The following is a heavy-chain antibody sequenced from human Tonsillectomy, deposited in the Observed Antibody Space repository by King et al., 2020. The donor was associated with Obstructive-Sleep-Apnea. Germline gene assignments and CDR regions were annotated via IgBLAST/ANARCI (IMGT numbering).Heavy chain of an antibody. CDR2: IFYRSKWVC. CDR3: ARVLYDTSWSTFDI. V-gene: IGHV6-1*01. CDR1: GDSVSSKSVA. J-gene: IGHJ3*02. Sequence: VKLQQSGPGLVKPSQTLSLTCAISGDSVSSKSVAWNWIRQSPSRGLELLGRIFYRSKWVCDFSVSVKSRITINPDTFRNQFSLQLNSVTPEDTAVYSCARVLYDTSWSTFDIWGQGTMVTVSS. D-gene: IGHD3-22*01.